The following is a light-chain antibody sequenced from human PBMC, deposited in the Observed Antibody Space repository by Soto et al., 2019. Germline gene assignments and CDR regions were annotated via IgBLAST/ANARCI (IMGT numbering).Light chain of an antibody. J-gene: IGKJ4*01. V-gene: IGKV1-6*01. CDR1: QGIGSD. CDR3: QQRSNWPLT. CDR2: AAS. Sequence: AIQMTQSPSSLSASVGDRVTITCRASQGIGSDLGWYQQKPGEAPKLLIYAASSLQSGVPSRFSGSGSGTDFTLTISSLAPEDFAVYYCQQRSNWPLTFGGGTKVDIK.